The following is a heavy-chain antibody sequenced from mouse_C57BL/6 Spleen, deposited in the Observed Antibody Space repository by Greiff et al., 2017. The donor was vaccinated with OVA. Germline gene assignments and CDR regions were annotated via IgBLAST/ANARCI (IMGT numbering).Heavy chain of an antibody. J-gene: IGHJ2*01. Sequence: EVKLQQSGPELVKPGASVKISCKASGYTFTDYYMNWVKQSHGKSLEWIGDINPNNGGTSYNQKFKGKATLTVDKSSSTAYMELRSLTSEDSAVYYCATSITTVVATDFDYWGQGTTLTVSS. CDR3: ATSITTVVATDFDY. V-gene: IGHV1-26*01. D-gene: IGHD1-1*01. CDR1: GYTFTDYY. CDR2: INPNNGGT.